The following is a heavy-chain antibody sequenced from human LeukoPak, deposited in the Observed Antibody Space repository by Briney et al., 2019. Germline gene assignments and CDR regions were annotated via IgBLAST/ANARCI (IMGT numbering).Heavy chain of an antibody. J-gene: IGHJ4*02. D-gene: IGHD4-23*01. Sequence: GGSLRLSCAASGFTFSAYWMHWVRQAPGKGLVWVSRIKSDGSSTSYADSVKGRFTISRDNAKDTLFLQMNSLRAEDTAVYYCATTYGYGGNSIGPFDCWGQGTLVTVSS. CDR2: IKSDGSST. CDR1: GFTFSAYW. CDR3: ATTYGYGGNSIGPFDC. V-gene: IGHV3-74*01.